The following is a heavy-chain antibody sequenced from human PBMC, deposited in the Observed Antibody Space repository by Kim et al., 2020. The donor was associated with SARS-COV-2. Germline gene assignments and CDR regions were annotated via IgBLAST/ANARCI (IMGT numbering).Heavy chain of an antibody. Sequence: SETLSLTCTVSGGSISSSSYYWGWIRQPPGKGLEWIGSIYYSGSTYYNPSLKSRVTISVDTSKNQFSLKLSSVTAADTAVYYCAREGLDSGGVWYDYWGPATLVTVSS. V-gene: IGHV4-39*02. CDR2: IYYSGST. CDR3: AREGLDSGGVWYDY. CDR1: GGSISSSSYY. J-gene: IGHJ4*02. D-gene: IGHD5-12*01.